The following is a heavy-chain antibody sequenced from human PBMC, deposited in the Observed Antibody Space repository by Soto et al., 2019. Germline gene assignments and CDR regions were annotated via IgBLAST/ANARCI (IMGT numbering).Heavy chain of an antibody. J-gene: IGHJ2*01. D-gene: IGHD5-18*01. V-gene: IGHV3-23*01. CDR3: ARDPLWGTAMVLWYFDL. CDR1: GFTFSSYA. CDR2: ISYGGSNT. Sequence: PGGSLRLSCAASGFTFSSYAMSWVRQAPGKGLEWVSAISYGGSNTYYADSVKGRFTISRDNSKNTLYLQMNSLRAEDTAVYYCARDPLWGTAMVLWYFDLWGRGTLVTVSS.